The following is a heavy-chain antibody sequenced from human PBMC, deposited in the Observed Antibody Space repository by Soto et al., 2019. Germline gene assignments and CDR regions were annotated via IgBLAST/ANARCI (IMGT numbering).Heavy chain of an antibody. J-gene: IGHJ4*02. CDR1: GFTFSSYA. V-gene: IGHV3-23*01. CDR3: AKDQEESGYGLSGFDY. CDR2: ISGSGGST. D-gene: IGHD5-12*01. Sequence: EVQLLESGGGLVQPGGSLRLSCAASGFTFSSYAMSWVRQAPGKGLEWVSAISGSGGSTYYADSVKGRFTISRDNYKNTLYLQMNSLRAEDTAVYYCAKDQEESGYGLSGFDYWGQGTLVTVSS.